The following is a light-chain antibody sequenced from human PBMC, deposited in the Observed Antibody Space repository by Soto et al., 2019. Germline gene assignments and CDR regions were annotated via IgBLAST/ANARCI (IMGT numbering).Light chain of an antibody. CDR2: EVS. CDR1: SSDVGSYNY. CDR3: SSYTSISTRV. V-gene: IGLV2-14*01. J-gene: IGLJ3*02. Sequence: QSALTQPASVSGSPGQSITISCTGTSSDVGSYNYVSWYQQHPGKAPKLMIYEVSNRPSGVSNRFSGSKSGNTASLTISGLQAEDEANCSSYTSISTRVFGGGTQLTVL.